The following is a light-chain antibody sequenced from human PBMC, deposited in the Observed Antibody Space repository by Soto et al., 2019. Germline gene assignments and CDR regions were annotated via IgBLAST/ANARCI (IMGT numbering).Light chain of an antibody. CDR2: ENN. Sequence: SVLTQPPSVSAAPGQKVTISCSGSSSNIGNNYVSWYQQLPGTAPKLLIYENNKRPSGIPDQFSGSKSGTLATLGITGLQTGDEADYYCGTWDSSLSAYVFGTGTKVTVL. CDR1: SSNIGNNY. V-gene: IGLV1-51*02. CDR3: GTWDSSLSAYV. J-gene: IGLJ1*01.